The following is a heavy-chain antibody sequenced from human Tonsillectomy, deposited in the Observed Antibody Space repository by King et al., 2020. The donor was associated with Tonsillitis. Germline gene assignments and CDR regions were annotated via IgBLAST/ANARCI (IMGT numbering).Heavy chain of an antibody. CDR3: AKEGAGPFDS. J-gene: IGHJ4*02. CDR2: LSYDGTNK. D-gene: IGHD1-14*01. CDR1: GFIFKSFG. Sequence: VQLVESGGGVVQPGGSLRLSCEASGFIFKSFGMHWVRQAPGKGLEWVASLSYDGTNKYYAESVKGRFTISRDNSEHTLFLQMNSLRGEDTAIYYCAKEGAGPFDSWGQGTLVIVSA. V-gene: IGHV3-30*18.